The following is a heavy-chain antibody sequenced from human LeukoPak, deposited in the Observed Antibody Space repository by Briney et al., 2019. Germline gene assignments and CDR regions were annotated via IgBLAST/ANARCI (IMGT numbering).Heavy chain of an antibody. CDR1: GYTFTGYY. V-gene: IGHV1-2*02. Sequence: GASVKVSCKASGYTFTGYYMHWVRQAPGQGLEWMGWINPNSGGTNYAQKFQGRVTMTRDTSISTAYMELSRLRSDDTAVYYCARIGVGESGWYRGRESIDYWGQGTLVTVSS. CDR2: INPNSGGT. D-gene: IGHD6-19*01. J-gene: IGHJ4*02. CDR3: ARIGVGESGWYRGRESIDY.